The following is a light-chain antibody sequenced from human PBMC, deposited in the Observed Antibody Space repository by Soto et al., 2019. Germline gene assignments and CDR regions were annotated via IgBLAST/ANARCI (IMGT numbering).Light chain of an antibody. CDR2: GAS. Sequence: EIVMTQSPATLSVSPGERASLSCRASQSVSSNYLAWYQQKPGQAPRLLIHGASNRATGIPDRFSGSGSGTDFTLTISRLEPGDFAVYYCQQYDSAPNAFGQGTRLEIK. J-gene: IGKJ5*01. CDR1: QSVSSNY. V-gene: IGKV3-20*01. CDR3: QQYDSAPNA.